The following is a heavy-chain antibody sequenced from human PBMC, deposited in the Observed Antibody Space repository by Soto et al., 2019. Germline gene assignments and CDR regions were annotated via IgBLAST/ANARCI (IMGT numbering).Heavy chain of an antibody. J-gene: IGHJ2*01. CDR1: GFTFSSHA. D-gene: IGHD2-21*01. CDR3: AKNWMVRPSNWFFDL. Sequence: EVQLLESGGGLVQPGGSLRLSCAASGFTFSSHAMTWVRQAPEKGLEWVSVISGSGGGTYYADSVKGRFTISRDNSKNTLYLEMNSLRAEDTAVYYCAKNWMVRPSNWFFDLWGRGTLVTVSS. V-gene: IGHV3-23*01. CDR2: ISGSGGGT.